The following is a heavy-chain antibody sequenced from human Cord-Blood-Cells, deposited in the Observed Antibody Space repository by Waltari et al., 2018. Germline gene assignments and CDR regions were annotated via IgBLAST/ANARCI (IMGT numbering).Heavy chain of an antibody. D-gene: IGHD6-13*01. CDR2: IYSRGST. V-gene: IGHV4-39*01. CDR1: GGSISSSSYY. CDR3: AILTAAGTTYYYYYMDV. Sequence: QLQLQESGPGLVKPSATLSLTCTVSGGSISSSSYYWGCIRHSPGKGLEWIGRIYSRGSTYYNPSLKSRVTISGDTSKNQFSLKLSSVTAADTAVYYCAILTAAGTTYYYYYMDVWGKGTTVTVSS. J-gene: IGHJ6*03.